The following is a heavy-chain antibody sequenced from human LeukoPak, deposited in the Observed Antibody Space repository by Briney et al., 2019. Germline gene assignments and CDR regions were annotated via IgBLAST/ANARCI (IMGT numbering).Heavy chain of an antibody. CDR1: GFIFSNHG. V-gene: IGHV3-33*01. J-gene: IGHJ4*02. D-gene: IGHD6-6*01. CDR2: IWYDGSRI. CDR3: ARAYSSSSEANFDY. Sequence: GGSLRLSCAASGFIFSNHGMHWVRQAPGKGLDWVAVIWYDGSRIYYADSVKGRFTISRDNSKNTLYLQMNSLRAEDTAVYYCARAYSSSSEANFDYWGQGTLVTVSS.